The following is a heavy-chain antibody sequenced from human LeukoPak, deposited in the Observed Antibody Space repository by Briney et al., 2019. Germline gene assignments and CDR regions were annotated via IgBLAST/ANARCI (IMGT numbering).Heavy chain of an antibody. J-gene: IGHJ4*02. V-gene: IGHV3-30-3*01. CDR1: GFTISNYA. Sequence: GGSLRPSCAAPGFTISNYAMHLRRHAPGKGLERGGIISYDGSNKYYADSVKGRFTISRDNSKNTLYLQMNSLRAEDTAVYYCARDREGDSGWYLTFDYWGQGTLVTVSS. CDR2: ISYDGSNK. D-gene: IGHD6-19*01. CDR3: ARDREGDSGWYLTFDY.